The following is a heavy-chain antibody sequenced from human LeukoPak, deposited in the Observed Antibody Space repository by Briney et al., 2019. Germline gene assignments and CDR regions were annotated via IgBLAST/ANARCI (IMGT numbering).Heavy chain of an antibody. J-gene: IGHJ4*02. D-gene: IGHD1-26*01. Sequence: GGSLRLSCAASGFTFSSYAMSWVRQAPEKGLEWVATISGSGGGTYYADSVKGRFTISRDDSKNTLYLQMNSLRAEDMAVYYCAKDLGRYRNNYFDYWGQGTLVTVSS. CDR1: GFTFSSYA. CDR2: ISGSGGGT. V-gene: IGHV3-23*01. CDR3: AKDLGRYRNNYFDY.